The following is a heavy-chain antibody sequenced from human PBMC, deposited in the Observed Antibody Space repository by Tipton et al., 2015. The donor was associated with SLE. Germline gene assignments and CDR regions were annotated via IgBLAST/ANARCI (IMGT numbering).Heavy chain of an antibody. CDR1: GFYFNNYV. CDR2: ISRSGKST. V-gene: IGHV3-23*01. CDR3: AKPPRVRQWLVAQYFDW. J-gene: IGHJ4*01. D-gene: IGHD6-19*01. Sequence: SLRLSCVASGFYFNNYVMSWVRQLPDKGLEWVSAISRSGKSTYYADSVKGRFTISRDNYDNTLYLQMDSLRAEDTAVYYCAKPPRVRQWLVAQYFDWWGQGTLVTVSS.